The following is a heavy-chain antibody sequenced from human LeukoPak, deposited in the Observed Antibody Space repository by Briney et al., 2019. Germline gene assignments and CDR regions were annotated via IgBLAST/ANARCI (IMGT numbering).Heavy chain of an antibody. V-gene: IGHV4-59*01. Sequence: PSQTLSLTCTVSGASLSTYFWSWIRHSAGKVLEWLGYAYHTGNHYYNPSFKTRSTFSLDTSKNQSSLRLTAVTPADPAVFYCALKVAGRPMDSWGQGTLVTVSS. J-gene: IGHJ4*02. CDR1: GASLSTYF. CDR2: AYHTGNH. D-gene: IGHD6-19*01. CDR3: ALKVAGRPMDS.